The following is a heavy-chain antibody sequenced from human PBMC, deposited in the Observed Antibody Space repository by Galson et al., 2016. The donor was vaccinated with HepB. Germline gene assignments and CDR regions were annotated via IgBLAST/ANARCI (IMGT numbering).Heavy chain of an antibody. CDR3: ARAPNRVRGGLDY. CDR2: IYDTGST. D-gene: IGHD3-10*01. J-gene: IGHJ4*02. Sequence: SETLSLTCTVSGGSISSNFWSWIRQPPGKGLEWIGYIYDTGSTNYNPSLKSRVTMSVDTPRDQFSLKLNSVTAADTAVYYCARAPNRVRGGLDYWGQGTLVTVSS. CDR1: GGSISSNF. V-gene: IGHV4-59*01.